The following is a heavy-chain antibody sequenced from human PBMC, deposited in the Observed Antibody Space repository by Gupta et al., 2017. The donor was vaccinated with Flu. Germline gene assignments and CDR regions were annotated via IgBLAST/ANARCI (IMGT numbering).Heavy chain of an antibody. CDR1: GGSIRSGGYS. CDR3: ANVADWYYDSSGYYSPYYFDY. CDR2: IYYSGST. J-gene: IGHJ4*02. D-gene: IGHD3-22*01. Sequence: QVQLQESGPGLVKPSQTLSLNCTVAGGSIRSGGYSRWWFRQLPGQGLAWIVYIYYSGSTYYNPSRKSRVTISVDTSKYQFSLKLSSVTAADTAVDYCANVADWYYDSSGYYSPYYFDYWGQGTLVTASS. V-gene: IGHV4-31*03.